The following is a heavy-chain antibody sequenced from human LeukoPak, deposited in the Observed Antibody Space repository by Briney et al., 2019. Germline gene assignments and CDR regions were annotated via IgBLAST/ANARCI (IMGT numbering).Heavy chain of an antibody. V-gene: IGHV3-66*01. J-gene: IGHJ4*02. CDR1: GVTVSSTY. CDR2: FYSGDTT. Sequence: GGSLRLSCAASGVTVSSTYMSWVRQAPGKGLEWVSVFYSGDTTYYANSVKGRFTISRDSSKNMLYLQMNSLRAEDTAVYYCARRLLTGYYEFWGQGTLVTVSS. D-gene: IGHD3-9*01. CDR3: ARRLLTGYYEF.